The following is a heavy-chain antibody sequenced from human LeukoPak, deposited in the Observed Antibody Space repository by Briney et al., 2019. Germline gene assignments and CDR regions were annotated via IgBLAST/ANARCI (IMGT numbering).Heavy chain of an antibody. J-gene: IGHJ3*02. CDR2: ISGGGETM. V-gene: IGHV3-48*03. D-gene: IGHD6-13*01. CDR1: GFTFGSYE. Sequence: GGSQRLSCAASGFTFGSYEMNWVRQAPGKGLEWVSYISGGGETMYYADSVKGRFTTSRDNAKTSLYLQMNSLRAEDTAVYYCASSRYINNWGIWGQGTMVTVSS. CDR3: ASSRYINNWGI.